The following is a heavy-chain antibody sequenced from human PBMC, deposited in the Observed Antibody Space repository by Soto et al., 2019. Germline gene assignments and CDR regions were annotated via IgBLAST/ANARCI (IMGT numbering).Heavy chain of an antibody. CDR3: AKDVVVGATTGLGDYYYYYGMNV. D-gene: IGHD1-26*01. CDR1: GFTFSGYG. CDR2: ISYDGSNK. Sequence: QVQLVESGGGVVQPGRSLRLSCAASGFTFSGYGMHWVRQAPGKGLEWVAVISYDGSNKYYADSVKGRLTISRDNSKNTLYLQMNSLRAEDTAVYYCAKDVVVGATTGLGDYYYYYGMNVWGQGTTVTVSS. V-gene: IGHV3-30*18. J-gene: IGHJ6*02.